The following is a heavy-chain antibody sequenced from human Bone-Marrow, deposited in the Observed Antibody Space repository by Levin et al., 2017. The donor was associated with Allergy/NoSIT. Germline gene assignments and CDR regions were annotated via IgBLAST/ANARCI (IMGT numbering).Heavy chain of an antibody. CDR3: ARVDFSGWYFER. J-gene: IGHJ2*01. CDR2: IDWDDDK. D-gene: IGHD3-10*01. Sequence: SGPTLVKPTQTLTLTCTFSGFSLTTTGMRLSWVRQSPGKALEWLARIDWDDDKFYSTSLEPRLTISKDTSKTQVVLTMTNLDPVDTATSYCARVDFSGWYFERWGRGVLVTVSA. V-gene: IGHV2-70*04. CDR1: GFSLTTTGMR.